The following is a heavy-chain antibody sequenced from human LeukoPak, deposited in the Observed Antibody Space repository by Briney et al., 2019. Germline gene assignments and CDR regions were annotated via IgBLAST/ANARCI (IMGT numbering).Heavy chain of an antibody. CDR1: GFTFRDYA. CDR3: TRSYVNRQDTARVSVRYYYYYYMDV. Sequence: GGSLRLSCTFSGFTFRDYASTWVRQTPGKGLEWVGFIKKTADGLTTEYAASAKGRFSISGDDSKNIVYLQMNSLTAEDSGFYYCTRSYVNRQDTARVSVRYYYYYYMDVWGTGTTVAVSS. CDR2: IKKTADGLTT. D-gene: IGHD5-18*01. J-gene: IGHJ6*03. V-gene: IGHV3-49*04.